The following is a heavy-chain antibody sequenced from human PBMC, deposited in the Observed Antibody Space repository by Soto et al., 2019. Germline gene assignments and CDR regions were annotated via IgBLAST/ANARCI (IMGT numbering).Heavy chain of an antibody. CDR2: ISTYNGNT. V-gene: IGHV1-18*01. Sequence: QVQLVQSGAEVKKPGASVKVSCKTSGYTFTSYGISWVRQAPGQGLEWMGWISTYNGNTNYAQKLQGRVTMTTEASTSTAYMGLRSRRSDDAGVYYCARAVSVTFHVYGMDVWGQGSTVTVSS. CDR3: ARAVSVTFHVYGMDV. J-gene: IGHJ6*02. D-gene: IGHD2-8*01. CDR1: GYTFTSYG.